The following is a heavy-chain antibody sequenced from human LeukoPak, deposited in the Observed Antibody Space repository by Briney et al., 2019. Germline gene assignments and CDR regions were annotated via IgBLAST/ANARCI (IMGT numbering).Heavy chain of an antibody. J-gene: IGHJ4*02. CDR1: GFTFSTYG. D-gene: IGHD5/OR15-5a*01. CDR3: AKDLPLRSTENTY. V-gene: IGHV3-23*01. Sequence: GGSLRLSCAASGFTFSTYGMTWVRQAPGEGLEWVSTINDSGGNTNYAYSVKGRFTISRDNSKNMLYLQMNSLRAEDTAVYYCAKDLPLRSTENTYWGQGTLVTVSS. CDR2: INDSGGNT.